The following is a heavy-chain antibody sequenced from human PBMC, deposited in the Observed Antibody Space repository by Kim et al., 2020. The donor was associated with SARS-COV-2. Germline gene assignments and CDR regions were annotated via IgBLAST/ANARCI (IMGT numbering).Heavy chain of an antibody. CDR3: AKDSGEAADYYYGMDV. D-gene: IGHD3-10*01. Sequence: VKGRFTISRDNAKNSLYLQMNSLRAEDTALYYCAKDSGEAADYYYGMDVWGQGTTVTVSS. V-gene: IGHV3-9*01. J-gene: IGHJ6*02.